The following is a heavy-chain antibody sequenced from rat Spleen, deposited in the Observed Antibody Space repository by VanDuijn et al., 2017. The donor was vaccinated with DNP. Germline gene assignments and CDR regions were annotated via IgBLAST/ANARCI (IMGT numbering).Heavy chain of an antibody. J-gene: IGHJ2*01. CDR3: TTGGGRATFDY. V-gene: IGHV5-7*01. Sequence: EVQLVESGGGLVQPGRSMKLSCAASGFTFSNYDMAWVRQAPKKGLEWVATISYDGSSTYYRDSVKGRFTISRDNAKSTLYLQMDSLRSEDTATYCCTTGGGRATFDYWGQGVMVTVSS. CDR2: ISYDGSST. D-gene: IGHD1-3*01. CDR1: GFTFSNYD.